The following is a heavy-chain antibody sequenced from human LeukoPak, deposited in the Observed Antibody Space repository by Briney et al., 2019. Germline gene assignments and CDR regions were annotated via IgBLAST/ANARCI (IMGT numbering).Heavy chain of an antibody. CDR1: GGSFSGYY. D-gene: IGHD6-13*01. CDR2: INHSGRT. CDR3: ARGPRYSSSWYGY. V-gene: IGHV4-34*01. J-gene: IGHJ4*02. Sequence: PSETLSLTCVVYGGSFSGYYWSWIRQPPGKGLEWIGEINHSGRTNYNPSLKSRVTISVDTTKNHFTLKLSSVTAADTAVYYCARGPRYSSSWYGYWGQGTLVTVSS.